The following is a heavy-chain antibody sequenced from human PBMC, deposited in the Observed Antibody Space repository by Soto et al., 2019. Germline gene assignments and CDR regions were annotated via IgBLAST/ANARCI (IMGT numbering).Heavy chain of an antibody. J-gene: IGHJ6*02. CDR1: SGSFSGYY. CDR3: ARGRGGHHSSSWFNYYYGMDV. CDR2: INHSGST. Sequence: QVQLQQWGAGLLKPSETLSLTCAVYSGSFSGYYWSWIRQPPGKGLEWIGEINHSGSTNYNPSLKSRVTISVDTSKNQFSLKLSSVTAADTAVYYFARGRGGHHSSSWFNYYYGMDVWGQGTTVTVSS. V-gene: IGHV4-34*01. D-gene: IGHD6-13*01.